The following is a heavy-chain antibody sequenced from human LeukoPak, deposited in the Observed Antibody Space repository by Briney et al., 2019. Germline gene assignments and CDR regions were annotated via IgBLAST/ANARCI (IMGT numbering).Heavy chain of an antibody. V-gene: IGHV1-46*01. CDR2: IEPSGCYR. CDR3: AGVQRGSGWSGGFDY. J-gene: IGHJ4*02. D-gene: IGHD6-19*01. Sequence: SVNDSCKSTGYIFSYYYIHWVRPAAGQGPEGMGMIEPSGCYRSYADNLQGRVTMTRGTSTSTVYMELSSLRSEDTAVYYCAGVQRGSGWSGGFDYWGQGTLVTVSS. CDR1: GYIFSYYY.